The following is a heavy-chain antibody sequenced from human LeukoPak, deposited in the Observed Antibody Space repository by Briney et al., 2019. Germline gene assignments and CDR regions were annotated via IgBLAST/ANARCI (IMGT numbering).Heavy chain of an antibody. Sequence: PGGSLRLSCAASGFTFSSYGMHWLRQGPGKGLEWVAVIWYDGSKRFYADSVQGRFTISRDNAKNSLYLQMNSLRAEDTAVYYCATGGRVGAFDIWGQGTMVTVSS. J-gene: IGHJ3*02. V-gene: IGHV3-33*03. CDR1: GFTFSSYG. CDR3: ATGGRVGAFDI. CDR2: IWYDGSKR.